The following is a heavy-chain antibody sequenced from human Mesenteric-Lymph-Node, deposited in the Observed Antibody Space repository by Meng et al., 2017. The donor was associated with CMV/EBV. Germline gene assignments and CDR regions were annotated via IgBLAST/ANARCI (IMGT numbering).Heavy chain of an antibody. V-gene: IGHV3-74*03. J-gene: IGHJ4*02. D-gene: IGHD2/OR15-2a*01. Sequence: GGSLRLSCVGSGFSFSNYWMDWVRQAPGKGLVWVSRINSDGSSTTYADSVKGRFTISRDNAKNTLYLQMNSLSAEDTAVYYCAKVVSVTTFYYFDYWGQGTLVTVSS. CDR3: AKVVSVTTFYYFDY. CDR2: INSDGSST. CDR1: GFSFSNYW.